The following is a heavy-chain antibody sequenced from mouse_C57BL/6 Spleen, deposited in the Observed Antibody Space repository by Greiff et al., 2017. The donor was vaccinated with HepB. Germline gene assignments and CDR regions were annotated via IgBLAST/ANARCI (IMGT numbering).Heavy chain of an antibody. Sequence: QVQLQQPGAELVKPGASVKLSCKASGYTFTSYWMQWVKQRPGQGLEWIGEIDPSDSYTNYNQKFKGKATLTVDTSSSTAYMQLSSLTSEDSAVYYCARGGLGNSWFAYWGQGTLVTVSA. CDR2: IDPSDSYT. J-gene: IGHJ3*01. CDR3: ARGGLGNSWFAY. CDR1: GYTFTSYW. V-gene: IGHV1-50*01. D-gene: IGHD2-1*01.